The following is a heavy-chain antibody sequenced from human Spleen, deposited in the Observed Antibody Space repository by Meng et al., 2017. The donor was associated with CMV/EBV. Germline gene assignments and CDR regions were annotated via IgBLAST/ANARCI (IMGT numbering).Heavy chain of an antibody. CDR3: AKGRSNFDSWGPCDD. D-gene: IGHD3-3*01. CDR2: IRYDGSNT. Sequence: GESLKISCAASGFTFSSYGMHWVRQAPGKGLEWVSFIRYDGSNTYYADSVKGRFTLSRDNSRNTVYLQMRSLRVEDTAVYFCAKGRSNFDSWGPCDDWGQGTLVTVSS. CDR1: GFTFSSYG. J-gene: IGHJ4*02. V-gene: IGHV3-30*02.